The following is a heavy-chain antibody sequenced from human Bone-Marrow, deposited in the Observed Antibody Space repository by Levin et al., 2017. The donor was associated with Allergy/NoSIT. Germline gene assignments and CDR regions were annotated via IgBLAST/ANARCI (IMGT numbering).Heavy chain of an antibody. D-gene: IGHD6-6*01. CDR1: GGTVSRNA. J-gene: IGHJ6*02. V-gene: IGHV1-69*13. Sequence: SVKVSCRASGGTVSRNAVSWVRQAPGQGLEWMGGIIPVFGTTNYAQKFQGRITITADESTNTAYMELSSLRSEDTAVYYCARGGSGSSSGISLYYYAMDVWGQGTTVTVSS. CDR2: IIPVFGTT. CDR3: ARGGSGSSSGISLYYYAMDV.